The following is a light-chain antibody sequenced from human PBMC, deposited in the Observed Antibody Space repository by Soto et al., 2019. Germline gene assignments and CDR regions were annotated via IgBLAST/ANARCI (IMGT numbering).Light chain of an antibody. CDR2: KAS. Sequence: DIQMTQSPSTLSASVGDRVTITCRASQSISSWLAWYQQKPGKAPKLLIYKASSLESGVPSRFSGSGSGTEFTLTISNLQPDDFAGYYCQQDNGYSPGFTVGPGNKVDIK. CDR3: QQDNGYSPGFT. CDR1: QSISSW. V-gene: IGKV1-5*03. J-gene: IGKJ3*01.